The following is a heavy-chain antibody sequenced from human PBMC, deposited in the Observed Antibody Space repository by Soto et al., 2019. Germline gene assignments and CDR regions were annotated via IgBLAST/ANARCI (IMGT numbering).Heavy chain of an antibody. Sequence: QVQLQESGPGLVKPSETLSLTCTVSGGSISSYYWSWIRQPPGKGLEWIGYIYYSGSTNYNPSLKSRVTISVDTSKNQFSLKLSSVTAADTAVYYCARDNYDFWSGLGGNWFDPWGQGTLVTVSS. CDR1: GGSISSYY. J-gene: IGHJ5*02. CDR3: ARDNYDFWSGLGGNWFDP. CDR2: IYYSGST. D-gene: IGHD3-3*01. V-gene: IGHV4-59*01.